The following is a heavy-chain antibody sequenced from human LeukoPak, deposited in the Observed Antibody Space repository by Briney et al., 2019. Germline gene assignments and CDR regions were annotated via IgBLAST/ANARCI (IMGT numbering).Heavy chain of an antibody. J-gene: IGHJ4*02. CDR3: AREQQGTATDY. Sequence: SVKVSCKASGGTFSSYAISWVRQAPGQGLEWMGGIIPIFGTANYAQKLQGRVTMTTDTSTSTAYMELRSLRSDDTAVYYCAREQQGTATDYWGQGTLVTVSS. CDR1: GGTFSSYA. D-gene: IGHD5-18*01. CDR2: IIPIFGTA. V-gene: IGHV1-69*05.